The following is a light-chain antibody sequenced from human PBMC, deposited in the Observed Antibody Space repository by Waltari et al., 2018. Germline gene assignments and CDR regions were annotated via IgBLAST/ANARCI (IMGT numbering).Light chain of an antibody. V-gene: IGLV2-23*02. CDR3: CSYAGSSTWV. J-gene: IGLJ3*02. Sequence: QSALTQPASVSGSPGQSITISYSGTSSDVGNYNLFSWYQHHPGKAPKLMIYEVNKRPSGVSNRFSGSKSGNTASLTISGLQAEDEADYYCCSYAGSSTWVFGGGTKLTVL. CDR2: EVN. CDR1: SSDVGNYNL.